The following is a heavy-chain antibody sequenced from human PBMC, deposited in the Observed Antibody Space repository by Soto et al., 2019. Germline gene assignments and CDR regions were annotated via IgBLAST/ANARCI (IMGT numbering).Heavy chain of an antibody. D-gene: IGHD4-4*01. CDR2: IWYDGSNK. J-gene: IGHJ6*03. CDR1: GFTFSSYG. CDR3: ARDNSNVYYYMDV. V-gene: IGHV3-33*01. Sequence: GGSLRLSCAASGFTFSSYGMHWVRQAPGKGLEWVAVIWYDGSNKYYADSVKGRFTISRDNSKNTLYLQMNSLRAEDTAVYYCARDNSNVYYYMDVWGKGTTVTVSS.